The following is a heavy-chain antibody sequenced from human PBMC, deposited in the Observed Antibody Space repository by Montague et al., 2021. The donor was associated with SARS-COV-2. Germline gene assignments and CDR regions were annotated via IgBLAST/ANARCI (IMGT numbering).Heavy chain of an antibody. J-gene: IGHJ5*02. CDR3: TRGGRCGSGGLLDT. Sequence: SLRLSCAASGFTFSSYLMNWVRQAPGKGLEWVSSISTLAYYTSYADSVKGRFTISRDDGKNSLFLQLNSLRVEDTAVYYCTRGGRCGSGGLLDTWGQGTQVTVSS. CDR1: GFTFSSYL. CDR2: ISTLAYYT. V-gene: IGHV3-21*01. D-gene: IGHD3-10*01.